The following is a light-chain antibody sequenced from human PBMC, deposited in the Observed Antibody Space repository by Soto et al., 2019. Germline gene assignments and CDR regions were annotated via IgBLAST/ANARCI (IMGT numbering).Light chain of an antibody. CDR1: SSDVGAYNF. CDR3: SSYTSRRTLV. J-gene: IGLJ2*01. CDR2: EVS. Sequence: QSALTQPASVSGSPGQSITISCTGTSSDVGAYNFVSWYQQHPGKAPKVMIYEVSNRPSGVSNRFSGSKSGNTASLTISGLQAEDEADYYCSSYTSRRTLVFGGGTKLTVL. V-gene: IGLV2-14*01.